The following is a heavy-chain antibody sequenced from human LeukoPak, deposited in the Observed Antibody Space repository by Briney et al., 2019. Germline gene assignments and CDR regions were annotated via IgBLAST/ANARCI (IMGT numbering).Heavy chain of an antibody. D-gene: IGHD2-2*01. J-gene: IGHJ4*02. CDR1: GFTFSSYA. CDR2: ISVSGVST. V-gene: IGHV3-23*01. Sequence: GGSLRLSCAAAGFTFSSYAMSWVRQAPGKGLEWVSIISVSGVSTYYADSVKGRFTISRDDSKSTLFMQMSSLRAEDTAVYYCAKGNQLGGKWYFDYWGQGTLVTVSS. CDR3: AKGNQLGGKWYFDY.